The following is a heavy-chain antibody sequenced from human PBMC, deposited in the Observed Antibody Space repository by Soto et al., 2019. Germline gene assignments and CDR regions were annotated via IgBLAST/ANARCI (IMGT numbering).Heavy chain of an antibody. J-gene: IGHJ4*02. D-gene: IGHD5-12*01. Sequence: PGESLKISCKGSGYSFTSYWIGWVRQMPGKGLEWMGIIYPGDSDTRYSPSFQGQVTISADKSISTAYLQWSSLKASDTAMYYCARHRRGYSGYVEYYFDYWGQGTLVTVSS. CDR2: IYPGDSDT. CDR3: ARHRRGYSGYVEYYFDY. CDR1: GYSFTSYW. V-gene: IGHV5-51*01.